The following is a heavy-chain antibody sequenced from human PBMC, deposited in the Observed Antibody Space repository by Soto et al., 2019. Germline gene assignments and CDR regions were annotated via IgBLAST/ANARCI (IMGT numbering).Heavy chain of an antibody. CDR1: GSTSVGNY. Sequence: EVQLVESGGGLIQPGGSLGLPFAASGSTSVGNYLGWVGQPPGKGLEWVSVIYSGGSTNYADSVKGRFTISRDNSKNTLYLQMNSLRAEDTAVYYCARDRVESGYPEYFQHWGQGTLVTVSS. J-gene: IGHJ1*01. V-gene: IGHV3-53*01. CDR2: IYSGGST. CDR3: ARDRVESGYPEYFQH. D-gene: IGHD3-22*01.